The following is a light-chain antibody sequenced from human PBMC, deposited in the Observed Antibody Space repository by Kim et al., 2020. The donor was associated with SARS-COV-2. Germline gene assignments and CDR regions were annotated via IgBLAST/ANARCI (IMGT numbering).Light chain of an antibody. V-gene: IGKV4-1*01. Sequence: ATINCKSSQSVLYSSNNKNYLTWYQQKPGQPPKLLIYWASTRESGVPDRFSGSGSGTDFTLTISSLQAEDVAVYYCQQYYSSPLTFGGGTKVDIK. CDR1: QSVLYSSNNKNY. CDR3: QQYYSSPLT. CDR2: WAS. J-gene: IGKJ4*01.